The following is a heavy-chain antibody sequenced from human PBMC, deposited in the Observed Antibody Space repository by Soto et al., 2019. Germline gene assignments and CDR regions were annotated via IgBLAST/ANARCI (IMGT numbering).Heavy chain of an antibody. CDR1: GFTFSSYA. D-gene: IGHD1-26*01. CDR3: ARRGSVSYSAH. J-gene: IGHJ4*02. Sequence: EVQLLESGGGLVQPGGSLRLSCAASGFTFSSYAMRWVRQAPGKGLEWVSAIRGSGGSMYYADSAKGRFTISRDNSKNTLSLQINSLRAEHTAVYYCARRGSVSYSAHWGQGTLVTVSS. V-gene: IGHV3-23*01. CDR2: IRGSGGSM.